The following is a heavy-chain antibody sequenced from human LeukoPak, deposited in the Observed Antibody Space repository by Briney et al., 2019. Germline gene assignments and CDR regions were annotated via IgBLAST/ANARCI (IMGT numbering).Heavy chain of an antibody. CDR2: ISYSGNT. D-gene: IGHD3-22*01. V-gene: IGHV4-39*02. J-gene: IGHJ6*03. Sequence: SKTLSLTCTVSAGSISSSDYYWGWIRQSQGKGLEWIGRISYSGNTYYNPSLKSRVTISVDTSKNHFSLRLSSVTVADTAVYYCSRLTHSYYSDTSGYYPYYYMDVWGEGTTVAVSS. CDR3: SRLTHSYYSDTSGYYPYYYMDV. CDR1: AGSISSSDYY.